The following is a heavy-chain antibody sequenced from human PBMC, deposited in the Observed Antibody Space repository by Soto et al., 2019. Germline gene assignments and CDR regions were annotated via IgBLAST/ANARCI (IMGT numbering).Heavy chain of an antibody. D-gene: IGHD1-1*01. Sequence: QLPLAQSGAKVKKPGASVKVSCQASGYTFTSYDINWVRQATGQGLEWRGWMNPNSGNTGYAPTFQGRVTMTRNTSISTAYMELRSLRSEATAVYYCARERGGWFEPWGQGTLVTVSS. CDR2: MNPNSGNT. J-gene: IGHJ5*02. CDR3: ARERGGWFEP. CDR1: GYTFTSYD. V-gene: IGHV1-8*01.